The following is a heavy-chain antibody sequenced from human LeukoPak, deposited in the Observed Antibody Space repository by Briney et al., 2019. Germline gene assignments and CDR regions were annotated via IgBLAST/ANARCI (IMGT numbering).Heavy chain of an antibody. Sequence: PGGSLRLSCAASGLTFTDYWMHWVRQVPGKGLVWVSFINPDGRSTNYADSVKGRFIISRDNAKNTLYLQMNSLRAEDTAVYYCAKDVFYGSADYWGQGTLVTVSS. CDR2: INPDGRST. CDR3: AKDVFYGSADY. D-gene: IGHD3-10*01. J-gene: IGHJ4*02. V-gene: IGHV3-74*01. CDR1: GLTFTDYW.